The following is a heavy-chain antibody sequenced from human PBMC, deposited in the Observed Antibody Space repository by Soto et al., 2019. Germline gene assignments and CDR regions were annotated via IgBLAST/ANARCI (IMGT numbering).Heavy chain of an antibody. V-gene: IGHV1-2*02. Sequence: QVQLLQSGAEVKKPGASVKVSCKASGDTFTANYIHWVRQAPGQGFEWMGWINPKSGGTKYPQKFQGRVTMTRDTSLSTVYMTLTRLTSDDTAVYYCARGASDFWGGYPEIHFFDSWGQGTLVTVSS. CDR2: INPKSGGT. CDR3: ARGASDFWGGYPEIHFFDS. CDR1: GDTFTANY. J-gene: IGHJ4*02. D-gene: IGHD3-3*01.